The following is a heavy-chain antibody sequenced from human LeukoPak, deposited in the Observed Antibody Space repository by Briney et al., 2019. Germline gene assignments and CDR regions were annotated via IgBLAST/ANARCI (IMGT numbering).Heavy chain of an antibody. D-gene: IGHD5-24*01. CDR3: AREERWLQFKAFDI. V-gene: IGHV1-69*06. CDR2: IIPIFGTA. J-gene: IGHJ3*02. Sequence: ASVKVSCKASGGTFSSYAISWVRQAPGQGLEWMGGIIPIFGTANYAQKFQGRVTITADKSTSTAYMELSSLRSEDTAVYYCAREERWLQFKAFDIWGQGTMVTVS. CDR1: GGTFSSYA.